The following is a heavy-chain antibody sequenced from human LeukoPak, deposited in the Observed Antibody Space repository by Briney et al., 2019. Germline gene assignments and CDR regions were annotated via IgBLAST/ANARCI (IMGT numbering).Heavy chain of an antibody. V-gene: IGHV4-38-2*02. Sequence: SETLSLTCAVSGYCISSGYQWAWIRQSPEKGLEWIGSIFHSGSAHYNPSFKSRVTISVDTSKNQFSLTSVTAADTAVYYCARDPRWLTPDCTSTSCYENYFEPWGQGTVVTVSS. CDR1: GYCISSGYQ. D-gene: IGHD2-2*01. J-gene: IGHJ5*02. CDR3: ARDPRWLTPDCTSTSCYENYFEP. CDR2: IFHSGSA.